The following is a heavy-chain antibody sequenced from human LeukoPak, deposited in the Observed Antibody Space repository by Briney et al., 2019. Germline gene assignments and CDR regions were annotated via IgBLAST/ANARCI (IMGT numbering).Heavy chain of an antibody. D-gene: IGHD6-19*01. J-gene: IGHJ5*02. V-gene: IGHV3-48*01. CDR1: GFTFSSYS. CDR3: ARGSSGWYVGGRGWFDP. Sequence: PGGSLRLSCAASGFTFSSYSMNWVRQAPGKGLEWVSYISSSSSTIYYADSVKGRFTISRDNAKNSLYLQMNSLRAEDTAVYYCARGSSGWYVGGRGWFDPWGQGTLVTVSS. CDR2: ISSSSSTI.